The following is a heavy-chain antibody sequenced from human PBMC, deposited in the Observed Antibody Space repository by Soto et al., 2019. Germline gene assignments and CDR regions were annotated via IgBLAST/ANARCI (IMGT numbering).Heavy chain of an antibody. CDR3: ARNYYDSSGVDY. D-gene: IGHD3-22*01. CDR2: IIPIFGTA. J-gene: IGHJ4*02. V-gene: IGHV1-69*12. CDR1: GGTFSSYA. Sequence: QVQLVQSGAEVKKPGSSVKVSCKASGGTFSSYAISWVRQAPGQGLEWMGGIIPIFGTANYAQKFQGRVXIXAXVSTSTAYMELSSLRSEDTAVYYCARNYYDSSGVDYWGQGTLVTVSS.